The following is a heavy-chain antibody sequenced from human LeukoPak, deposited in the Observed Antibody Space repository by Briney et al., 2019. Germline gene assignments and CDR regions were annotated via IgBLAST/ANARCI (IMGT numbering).Heavy chain of an antibody. CDR2: ISYDGSNK. Sequence: PGGSLRLSCAASGFTFSSYGMHWVRQAPGKGLGWVAVISYDGSNKYYADSVKGRFTISRDNSKNTLYLQMNSLRAEDTAVYYCAKESYDFRSGPPDYYYGMDVWGQGTTVTVSS. J-gene: IGHJ6*02. D-gene: IGHD3-3*01. V-gene: IGHV3-30*18. CDR3: AKESYDFRSGPPDYYYGMDV. CDR1: GFTFSSYG.